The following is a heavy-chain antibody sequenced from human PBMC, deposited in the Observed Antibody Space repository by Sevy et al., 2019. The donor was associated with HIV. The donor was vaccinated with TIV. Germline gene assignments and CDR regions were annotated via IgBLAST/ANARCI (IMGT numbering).Heavy chain of an antibody. CDR1: GFTFSDYY. Sequence: GGSLRLSCVASGFTFSDYYMSWIRQAPGKGLEWLSYISGSGGTIKYADSVRGRFTVSRDNPKNSLYLQMNSLRAEDTAVYYCARDSSSRYYGMDVWGQGTTVTVSS. CDR3: ARDSSSRYYGMDV. J-gene: IGHJ6*02. D-gene: IGHD6-6*01. V-gene: IGHV3-11*01. CDR2: ISGSGGTI.